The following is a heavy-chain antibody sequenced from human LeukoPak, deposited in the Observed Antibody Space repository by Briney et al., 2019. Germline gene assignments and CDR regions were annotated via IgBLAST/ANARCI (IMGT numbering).Heavy chain of an antibody. CDR3: ATAIPTPDCSSTSCYSGSLGAFDI. D-gene: IGHD2-2*01. Sequence: ASVKVSCKVSGYTLTELSMHWVRQAPGKGREWMGGFDHEDGETIYARKFQGRVTMTEDTSTDIAYMELSSLRSEDTAVYYCATAIPTPDCSSTSCYSGSLGAFDIWGQGTMVTVSS. CDR2: FDHEDGET. J-gene: IGHJ3*02. V-gene: IGHV1-24*01. CDR1: GYTLTELS.